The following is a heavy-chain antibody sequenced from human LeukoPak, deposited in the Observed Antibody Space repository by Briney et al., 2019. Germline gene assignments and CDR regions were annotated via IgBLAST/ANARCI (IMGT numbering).Heavy chain of an antibody. D-gene: IGHD1-1*01. CDR3: AKTEGTDY. CDR1: GFTFSNFA. Sequence: GGSLRLSCAASGFTFSNFAMSWVRQAPGKGLEWVSSISGSGSGGSTNYADSVKGRFTISRDNSMNTLYLHMNGLRAEDTAVYYCAKTEGTDYWGQGTLVTVSS. V-gene: IGHV3-23*01. J-gene: IGHJ4*02. CDR2: ISGSGSGGST.